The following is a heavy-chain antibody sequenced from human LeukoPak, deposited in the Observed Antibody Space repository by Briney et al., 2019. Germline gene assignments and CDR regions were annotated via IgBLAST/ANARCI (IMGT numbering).Heavy chain of an antibody. CDR3: ARDPDVDAFDI. J-gene: IGHJ3*02. CDR1: SSSSYY. CDR2: ISGSGNTI. Sequence: SSSSYYWGWVRQAPGKGLEWVSFISGSGNTIYYADSVKGRFTISRDTSKDTLYLQMNSLRAEDTALYYCARDPDVDAFDIWGQGTMVTVSS. V-gene: IGHV3-23*01.